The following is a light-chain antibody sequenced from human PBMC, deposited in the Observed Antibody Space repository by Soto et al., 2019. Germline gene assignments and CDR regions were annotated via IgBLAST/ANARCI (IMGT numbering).Light chain of an antibody. J-gene: IGLJ1*01. CDR3: CSSGGSPTYV. CDR2: EVN. CDR1: SSNVVSYKL. V-gene: IGLV2-23*02. Sequence: QSVLTQPASVSGSPGQSITISCSGTSSNVVSYKLVSWYQQHPGKAPKLMIFEVNNRPSGVSNRFSGSKSGNTASLTISGLKVEDEADYYCCSSGGSPTYVFGTGTKVTVL.